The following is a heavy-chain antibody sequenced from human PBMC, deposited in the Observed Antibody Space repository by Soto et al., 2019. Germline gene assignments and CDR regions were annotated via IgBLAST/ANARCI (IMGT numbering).Heavy chain of an antibody. CDR2: ISGSGGST. Sequence: EVQLLESGGGLVQPGGSLRLSCAASGFTFSSYAMSWVRQAPEKGLEWVSAISGSGGSTYYADSVKGRFTISRDSSKNTLYLQMNSLRAEDTAVYYCAGRVYDYVWGSYRPDYWGQGTLVTVSS. CDR3: AGRVYDYVWGSYRPDY. D-gene: IGHD3-16*02. CDR1: GFTFSSYA. V-gene: IGHV3-23*01. J-gene: IGHJ4*02.